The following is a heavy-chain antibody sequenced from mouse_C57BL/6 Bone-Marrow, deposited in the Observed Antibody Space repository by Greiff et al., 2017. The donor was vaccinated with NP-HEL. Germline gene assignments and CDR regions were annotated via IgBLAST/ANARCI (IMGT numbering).Heavy chain of an antibody. D-gene: IGHD1-1*01. Sequence: EVMLVESGGGLVQPKGSLKLSCAASGFSFTTYAMNWVRQAPGKGLEWVARIRSKSNNYATYYAVSVKDRFTISRDDSESMLYLQMNNLKTEDTAMYYCVRQRGGTVVYYDAMDYWGQGTSVTVSS. CDR3: VRQRGGTVVYYDAMDY. J-gene: IGHJ4*01. CDR2: IRSKSNNYAT. CDR1: GFSFTTYA. V-gene: IGHV10-1*01.